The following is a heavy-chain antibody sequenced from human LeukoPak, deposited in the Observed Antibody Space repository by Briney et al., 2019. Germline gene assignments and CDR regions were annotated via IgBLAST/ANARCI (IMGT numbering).Heavy chain of an antibody. D-gene: IGHD6-19*01. CDR1: GFTFRDHG. V-gene: IGHV3-30*03. J-gene: IGHJ4*02. CDR2: IAADGGVK. CDR3: AREATWGQWYFDL. Sequence: GTSLGLSCVASGFTFRDHGMDWVRQAPGKGLEWVAVIAADGGVKQYADSVKGRFTLARDNSKNTLFLQMNILSVEDTAVYYCAREATWGQWYFDLWGQGTPVTVSS.